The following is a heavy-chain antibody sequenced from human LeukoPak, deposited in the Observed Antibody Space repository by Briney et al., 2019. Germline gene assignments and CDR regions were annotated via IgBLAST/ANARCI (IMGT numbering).Heavy chain of an antibody. D-gene: IGHD3-22*01. CDR1: GYTFTSYG. CDR2: ISVYNGNT. V-gene: IGHV1-18*01. Sequence: GASVKVSCKASGYTFTSYGISWVRQAPGQGLEWMGWISVYNGNTNFAQKLQGRVTMTTDTSTSTAYMELRSLRSDDTAVYYCARDRLTDDSSGYYPGDYWGQGTLVTVSS. J-gene: IGHJ4*02. CDR3: ARDRLTDDSSGYYPGDY.